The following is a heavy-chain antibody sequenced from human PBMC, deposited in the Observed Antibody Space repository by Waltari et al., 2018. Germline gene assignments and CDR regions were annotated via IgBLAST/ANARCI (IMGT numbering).Heavy chain of an antibody. J-gene: IGHJ3*01. CDR3: ATALGDSSSASRPFDF. CDR2: VDPEDGEK. Sequence: EVQLLQSGAELKEPGTTVRISCKVSGYTFRDYYIHWVQQAPGKGLRWMGLVDPEDGEKIYADNFQGRVTISADTSTDTAFMELSSLRSEDTAVCYCATALGDSSSASRPFDFWGQGTMITVSS. D-gene: IGHD6-19*01. V-gene: IGHV1-69-2*01. CDR1: GYTFRDYY.